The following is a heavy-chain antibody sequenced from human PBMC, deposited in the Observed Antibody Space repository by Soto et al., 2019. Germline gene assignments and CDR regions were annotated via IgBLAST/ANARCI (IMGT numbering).Heavy chain of an antibody. CDR1: GGSINTAGYY. V-gene: IGHV4-31*03. Sequence: SETLSLTCNVTGGSINTAGYYWSWIRQVPGKGLEWIGYIFYSGSAYYHPSLKSRASISVDRSKNQFSLKVNSVTAADTAVYYCARTLRTGALKFDSSGQGTLVTVSS. J-gene: IGHJ4*02. CDR3: ARTLRTGALKFDS. CDR2: IFYSGSA. D-gene: IGHD1-1*01.